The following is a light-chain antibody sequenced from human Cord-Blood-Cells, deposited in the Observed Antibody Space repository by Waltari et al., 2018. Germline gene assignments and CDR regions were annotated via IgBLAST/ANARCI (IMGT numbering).Light chain of an antibody. J-gene: IGLJ3*02. Sequence: QSVLTQPPSASGTPGQRVPISRSGSSSTIGSNTVNWYQQLPGTAPKLLIYSNNQRPSGVPDRFSGSKSGTSASLAISGLQSEDEADYYCAAWDDSLNGWVFGGGTKLTVL. CDR2: SNN. CDR1: SSTIGSNT. V-gene: IGLV1-44*01. CDR3: AAWDDSLNGWV.